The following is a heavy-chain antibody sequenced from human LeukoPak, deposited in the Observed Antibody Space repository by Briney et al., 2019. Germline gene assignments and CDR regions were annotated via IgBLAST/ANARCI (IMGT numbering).Heavy chain of an antibody. D-gene: IGHD3-9*01. CDR2: IYSGGST. V-gene: IGHV3-53*01. CDR1: GFTVSSNY. Sequence: GGSLRLSCAASGFTVSSNYMSWVRQAPGKGLEWVSVIYSGGSTYYADSVKGRFTISRDNSKNTLYLQMNSLRAEDTAVYYCAKNPHYDILTGYNWFDPWGQGTLVTVSS. J-gene: IGHJ5*02. CDR3: AKNPHYDILTGYNWFDP.